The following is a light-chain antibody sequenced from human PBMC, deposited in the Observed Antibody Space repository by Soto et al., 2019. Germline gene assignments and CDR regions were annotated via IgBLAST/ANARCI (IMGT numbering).Light chain of an antibody. CDR2: DVT. J-gene: IGLJ1*01. V-gene: IGLV2-11*01. CDR3: CSYAGSYTYV. CDR1: SSDVGGYNY. Sequence: QSVLTQPRSVSGSPGQSVTISCTGTSSDVGGYNYVSWYQHHPGKAPKLMIYDVTKRPSGVRDRFSASKSGNTAFLAISGLQAEDEADYYCCSYAGSYTYVFGTGTKVTVL.